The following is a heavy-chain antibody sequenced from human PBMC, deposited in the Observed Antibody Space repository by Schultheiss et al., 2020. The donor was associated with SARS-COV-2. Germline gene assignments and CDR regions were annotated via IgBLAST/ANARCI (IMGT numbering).Heavy chain of an antibody. Sequence: GGSLRLSFAASGFTFSSYSMNWVRQAPGKGLEWVSYISSSSSTIYYADSVKGRFTISRDNAKNSLYLQMNSLRAEDTAVYYCARDRRFDYWGQGTLVTVSS. CDR1: GFTFSSYS. CDR3: ARDRRFDY. J-gene: IGHJ4*02. CDR2: ISSSSSTI. V-gene: IGHV3-48*04.